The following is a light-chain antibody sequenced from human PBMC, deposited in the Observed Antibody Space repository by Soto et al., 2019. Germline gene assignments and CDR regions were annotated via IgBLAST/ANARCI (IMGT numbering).Light chain of an antibody. CDR1: QSVSSN. J-gene: IGKJ1*01. Sequence: EIVMTQSPATLSVSPGERATLSCRASQSVSSNLALYQQKPGQAPRLLIYGASTRANGVPARFSGSGSGTEFTLTLSSWQSDDVAVDYCHQDNIWPRTFGQGTKVEI. CDR2: GAS. V-gene: IGKV3-15*01. CDR3: HQDNIWPRT.